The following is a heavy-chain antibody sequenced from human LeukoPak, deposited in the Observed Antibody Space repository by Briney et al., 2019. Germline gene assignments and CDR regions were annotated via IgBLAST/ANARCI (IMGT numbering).Heavy chain of an antibody. CDR2: ISAYNGNT. V-gene: IGHV1-18*01. Sequence: ASVKVSCKASGYTFTSYGISWVRQAPGQGLEWMGWISAYNGNTNYAQKLQGRVTMTRDTSISTAYIELNSLIFDDTAVYYCVRGSEMSTVATSFYWGHGTLVTVSS. CDR3: VRGSEMSTVATSFY. CDR1: GYTFTSYG. D-gene: IGHD4-23*01. J-gene: IGHJ4*01.